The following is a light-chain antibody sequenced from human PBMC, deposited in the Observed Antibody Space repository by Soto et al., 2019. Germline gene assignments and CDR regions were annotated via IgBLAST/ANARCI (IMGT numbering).Light chain of an antibody. Sequence: QSVLTQPPSASGTPGQRVTISCSGSSSNIGSNTENWYQQLPGTAPKLLIYSNNQRPSGVPDRFSGSNSGTSASLAISGLQCEDEADYYCAAGDDSLNGYVFGTGTKLTVL. V-gene: IGLV1-44*01. J-gene: IGLJ1*01. CDR3: AAGDDSLNGYV. CDR2: SNN. CDR1: SSNIGSNT.